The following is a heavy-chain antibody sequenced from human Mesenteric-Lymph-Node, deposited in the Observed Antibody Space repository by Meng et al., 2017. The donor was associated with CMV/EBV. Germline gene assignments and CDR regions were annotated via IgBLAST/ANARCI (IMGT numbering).Heavy chain of an antibody. J-gene: IGHJ4*02. CDR3: ARDFGSSSSREI. D-gene: IGHD6-6*01. V-gene: IGHV3-11*01. CDR2: ISSSGSTI. CDR1: GFTFSDYY. Sequence: GESLKISCAASGFTFSDYYMSWIRQAPGKGLEWVSYISSSGSTIYYADSVKGRFTISRDNAKNSLYLQMNSLRAEDTAVYYCARDFGSSSSREIWGQGTLVTVSS.